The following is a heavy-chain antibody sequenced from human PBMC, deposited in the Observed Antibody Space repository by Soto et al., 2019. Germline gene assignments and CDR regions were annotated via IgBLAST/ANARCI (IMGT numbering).Heavy chain of an antibody. V-gene: IGHV1-8*01. CDR2: MNPNSGHT. J-gene: IGHJ5*02. D-gene: IGHD2-2*01. CDR3: ASDMSTT. Sequence: QVQLVQSGAEVKKPGASVKVSCKASGYPFTSHDINWMRQATGQGLEWMGWMNPNSGHTNYAQKFQGRVTLTRHTSISTAYMELTSLRSEDTAIYYCASDMSTTWGQGTLVTVSS. CDR1: GYPFTSHD.